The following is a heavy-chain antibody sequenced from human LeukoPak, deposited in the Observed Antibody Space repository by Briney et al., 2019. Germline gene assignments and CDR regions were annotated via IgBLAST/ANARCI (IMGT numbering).Heavy chain of an antibody. Sequence: GESLQISFQVSGFSFTNYWIGWVRQLPGKGLEWMGIIYPADSDARYSPSFQGQVTISADESIYTAYLQWNSLKASDTATYYCARRSVTASYTYFDYWGQGTLVTVSS. CDR2: IYPADSDA. J-gene: IGHJ4*02. V-gene: IGHV5-51*01. CDR1: GFSFTNYW. CDR3: ARRSVTASYTYFDY. D-gene: IGHD2-21*02.